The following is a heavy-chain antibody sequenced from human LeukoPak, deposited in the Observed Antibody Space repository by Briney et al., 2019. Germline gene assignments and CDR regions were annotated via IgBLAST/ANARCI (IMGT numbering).Heavy chain of an antibody. D-gene: IGHD3-10*01. CDR3: ARDAGSYCDY. V-gene: IGHV3-11*01. CDR2: ISSSGSTL. J-gene: IGHJ4*02. Sequence: GGSLRLSCAASGFTFSNAWMSWVRQAPGKGLEWVSYISSSGSTLYYADSVKGRFTISRDNAKNSLYLQMNSLRAEDTAVYYCARDAGSYCDYWGQGTLVTVSS. CDR1: GFTFSNAW.